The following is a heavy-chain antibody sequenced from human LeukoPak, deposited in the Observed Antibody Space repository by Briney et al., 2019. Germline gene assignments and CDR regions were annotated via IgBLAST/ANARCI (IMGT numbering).Heavy chain of an antibody. CDR3: MRALTISGIGPPPA. J-gene: IGHJ5*02. V-gene: IGHV1-46*01. Sequence: GASVKVSCKASGSTFTKYIIHWVRQAPGQGFEWVGGIDPNGGRTFHAQKFQDRVTLIRDLSPTTVYMELSSLREEDTAVYYCMRALTISGIGPPPAWGQGTLLTVSS. CDR2: IDPNGGRT. CDR1: GSTFTKYI. D-gene: IGHD3-3*01.